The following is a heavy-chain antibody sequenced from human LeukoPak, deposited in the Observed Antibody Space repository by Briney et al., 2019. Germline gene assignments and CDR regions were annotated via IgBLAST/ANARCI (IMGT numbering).Heavy chain of an antibody. D-gene: IGHD7-27*01. Sequence: GGSLRLSCAASGFTFDDYAMHWVREAPGKGREWGSLISGVGGRTYYADSVKGRFTISRDNSKNYLYLQMNSLRTEDTALYYCAKNIGTGDDYWGQGTLVTVSS. V-gene: IGHV3-43*02. CDR1: GFTFDDYA. J-gene: IGHJ4*02. CDR3: AKNIGTGDDY. CDR2: ISGVGGRT.